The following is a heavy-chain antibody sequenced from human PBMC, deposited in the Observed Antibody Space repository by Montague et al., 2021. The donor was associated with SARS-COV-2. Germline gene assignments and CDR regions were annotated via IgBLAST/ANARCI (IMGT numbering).Heavy chain of an antibody. CDR3: ARLLRSCTNGVCRTYYYYAMDV. D-gene: IGHD2-8*01. J-gene: IGHJ6*02. Sequence: SETLSLTCTVSGGSISGYYWSWIRQPPGKGLEWIGYIYYSGSTKXNPFLESRVTVSVDRSKNQVSLKLSSVTAADTAVYYCARLLRSCTNGVCRTYYYYAMDVRGQGTTVTVSS. V-gene: IGHV4-59*01. CDR2: IYYSGST. CDR1: GGSISGYY.